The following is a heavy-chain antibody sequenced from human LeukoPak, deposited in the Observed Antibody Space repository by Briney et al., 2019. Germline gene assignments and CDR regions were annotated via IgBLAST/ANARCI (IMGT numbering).Heavy chain of an antibody. CDR2: ISSSSSFI. Sequence: GGSLRLSCVASGFTFSSYSMNWVRQAPGEGLGWVSSISSSSSFIYYADSVKGRFTISRDNAKNSLYLQMNSLRAEDTAVYYCARDGGGMVGTLYYFDSWGQGTLVTVSS. D-gene: IGHD1-26*01. CDR3: ARDGGGMVGTLYYFDS. CDR1: GFTFSSYS. J-gene: IGHJ4*02. V-gene: IGHV3-21*01.